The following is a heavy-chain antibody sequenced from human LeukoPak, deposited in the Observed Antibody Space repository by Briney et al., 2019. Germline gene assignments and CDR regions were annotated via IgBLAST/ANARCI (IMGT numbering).Heavy chain of an antibody. CDR2: ISAYNGNT. Sequence: ASVKVSCKASGYTFTSYGISWVRQAPGQGLEWMGWISAYNGNTNYAQKLQGRVTMTTDTSTSTAYMELRSLRSDDTAVYYCARDLEFYSSSWYPSDWFDPWGQGTLVTVSS. CDR1: GYTFTSYG. CDR3: ARDLEFYSSSWYPSDWFDP. J-gene: IGHJ5*02. D-gene: IGHD6-13*01. V-gene: IGHV1-18*01.